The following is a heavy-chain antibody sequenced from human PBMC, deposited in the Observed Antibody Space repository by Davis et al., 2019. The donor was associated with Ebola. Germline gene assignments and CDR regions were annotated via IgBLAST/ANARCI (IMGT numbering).Heavy chain of an antibody. CDR1: GFTFSDYY. J-gene: IGHJ6*02. D-gene: IGHD6-19*01. Sequence: PGGSLRLSCAASGFTFSDYYMSWIRQAPGKGLEWVSSISSSSSYIYYADSVKGRFTISRDNAKNSLYLQMNSLRAEDTAVYYCARVRPIAVAGTTGYYYYGMDVWGQGTTVTVSS. V-gene: IGHV3-11*06. CDR3: ARVRPIAVAGTTGYYYYGMDV. CDR2: ISSSSSYI.